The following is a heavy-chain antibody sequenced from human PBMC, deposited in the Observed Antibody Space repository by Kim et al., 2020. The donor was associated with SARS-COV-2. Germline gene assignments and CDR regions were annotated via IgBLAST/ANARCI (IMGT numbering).Heavy chain of an antibody. J-gene: IGHJ3*02. V-gene: IGHV1-3*01. CDR2: INAGNGNT. CDR3: ASSQTGYRGRNCYPDAFHM. D-gene: IGHD2-21*02. CDR1: GYMSTTYA. Sequence: ASVKVSCKASGYMSTTYAIHWVRQAPGQRLEWMGWINAGNGNTKYLQNFQGRVTITTDTYATTAYMELNSLRSDDTAVYFCASSQTGYRGRNCYPDAFHMWGQGTVVTVSS.